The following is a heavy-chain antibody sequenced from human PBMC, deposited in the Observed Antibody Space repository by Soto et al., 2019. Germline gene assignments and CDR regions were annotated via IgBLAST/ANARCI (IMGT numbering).Heavy chain of an antibody. J-gene: IGHJ6*02. CDR3: AKETVATIRPTRIYYYYGLDV. CDR1: GFTFSRYG. D-gene: IGHD5-12*01. CDR2: TSHDGTNK. Sequence: QVQLVESGGGVVQPGRSLRLSCATSGFTFSRYGIHWVRQAPGKGLEWVAVTSHDGTNKYYTDSVKGRFIISRDNSKNTLYLEMNSLRAEDPAVYYCAKETVATIRPTRIYYYYGLDVWGQGTTVSVSS. V-gene: IGHV3-30*18.